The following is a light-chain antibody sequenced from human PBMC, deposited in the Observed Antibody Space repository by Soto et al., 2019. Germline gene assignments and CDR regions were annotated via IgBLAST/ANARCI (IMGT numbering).Light chain of an antibody. CDR1: ERFSAY. CDR3: QQYVTSPAIT. CDR2: GAT. J-gene: IGKJ5*01. V-gene: IGKV3-20*01. Sequence: EIVLTQSPGALSLSPGERATLCAWASERFSAYLACYQQKPGLPPRFLIHGATKRTSGTPDRFSGTGSGTAFTLAISRLEPEDFAVYYCQQYVTSPAITFGQGTRLEIK.